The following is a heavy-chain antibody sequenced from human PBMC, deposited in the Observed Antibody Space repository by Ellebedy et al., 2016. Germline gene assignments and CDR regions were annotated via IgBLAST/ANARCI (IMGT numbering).Heavy chain of an antibody. CDR3: ARDNNGGPSGGHYFDY. D-gene: IGHD7-27*01. Sequence: SQTLSLTXXISGDSVSSNIATWNWFRQSPSRGLEWLGRTYYRSKWYNDYALSVKSRIMVSPDTSKNQFSLQLNSVTPEDTAVYYCARDNNGGPSGGHYFDYWGQGTLVTVSS. CDR1: GDSVSSNIAT. V-gene: IGHV6-1*01. CDR2: TYYRSKWYN. J-gene: IGHJ4*02.